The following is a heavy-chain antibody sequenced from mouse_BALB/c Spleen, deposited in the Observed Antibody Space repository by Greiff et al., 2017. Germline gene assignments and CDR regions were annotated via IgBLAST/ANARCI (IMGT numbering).Heavy chain of an antibody. J-gene: IGHJ4*01. D-gene: IGHD1-2*01. Sequence: VQLQQSGAELVRPGVSVKISCKGSGYTFTDYAMHWVKQSHAKSLEWIGVISTYYGDASYNQKFKGKATMTVDKSSSTAYMELARLTSEDSAIYYCARGLLRLKDAMDYWGQGTSVTVSS. CDR1: GYTFTDYA. CDR3: ARGLLRLKDAMDY. V-gene: IGHV1S137*01. CDR2: ISTYYGDA.